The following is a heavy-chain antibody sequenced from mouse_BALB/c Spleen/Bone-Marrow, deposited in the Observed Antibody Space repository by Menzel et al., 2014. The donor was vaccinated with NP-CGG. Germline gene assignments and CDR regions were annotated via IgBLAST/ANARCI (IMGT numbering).Heavy chain of an antibody. V-gene: IGHV14-3*02. CDR1: GFNIKDTY. CDR3: VYGRDWYFDV. CDR2: IDPANGNT. D-gene: IGHD1-1*01. J-gene: IGHJ1*01. Sequence: EVMLVESGAELVKPGASVKLSCTASGFNIKDTYMHWVKERPEQGLEWIGRIDPANGNTKYDPKFQGKATITADTSSNTAYLQHSSLTSEDTAVYYCVYGRDWYFDVWGAGTTVTVSS.